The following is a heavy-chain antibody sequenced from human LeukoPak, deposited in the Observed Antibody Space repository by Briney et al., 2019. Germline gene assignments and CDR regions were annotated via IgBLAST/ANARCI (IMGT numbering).Heavy chain of an antibody. J-gene: IGHJ5*02. D-gene: IGHD3-10*01. V-gene: IGHV1-18*01. CDR1: GYTFTSYG. Sequence: GASVKVSCKASGYTFTSYGISWVRQAPGQGLEWMGWNSAYNGNTNYAQKLQGRVTMTTDTSTSTAYMELRSLRSDDTAVYYCARDHYGSGRDNWFDPWGQGTLVTVSS. CDR2: NSAYNGNT. CDR3: ARDHYGSGRDNWFDP.